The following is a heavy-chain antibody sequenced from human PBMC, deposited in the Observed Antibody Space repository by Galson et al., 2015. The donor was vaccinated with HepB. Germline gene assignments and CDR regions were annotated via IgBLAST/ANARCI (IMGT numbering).Heavy chain of an antibody. CDR1: GGTFSSYA. V-gene: IGHV1-69*13. Sequence: SVKVSCKASGGTFSSYAISWVRQAPGQGLEWMGGIIPIYGTANYAQKFRGRVTITADESTSTAYMELSSLRFDDTAVYYCARVGGKLGYCSGGSCSNWFEPWGQGTLVTVSS. CDR3: ARVGGKLGYCSGGSCSNWFEP. D-gene: IGHD2-15*01. J-gene: IGHJ5*02. CDR2: IIPIYGTA.